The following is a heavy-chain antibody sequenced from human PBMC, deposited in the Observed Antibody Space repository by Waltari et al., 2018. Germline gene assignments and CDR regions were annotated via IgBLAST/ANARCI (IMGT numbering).Heavy chain of an antibody. J-gene: IGHJ4*02. CDR1: GFSLSRSW. V-gene: IGHV3-74*01. CDR2: ISREGSDG. CDR3: VRDTLEWTSSTPHFDY. Sequence: EVQLVESGGGVFQPGRSLRLSCAASGFSLSRSWMPGVRLVPGKGLMWVSRISREGSDGIYADSVKGRFTISRDNAKNSLYLQMNSLRAEDTAIYYCVRDTLEWTSSTPHFDYWGQGALVTVSS. D-gene: IGHD3-3*01.